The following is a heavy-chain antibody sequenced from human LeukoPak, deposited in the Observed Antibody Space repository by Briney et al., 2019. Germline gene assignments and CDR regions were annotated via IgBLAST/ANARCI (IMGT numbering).Heavy chain of an antibody. Sequence: GGSLRLSCAASGFTFSSYAMSWVRQAPGKGLEWVSAISGSGGSTYYADSVKGRFTISRDNSKNTRYLQMNSLRAEDTAVYYCAKVGSGWPDIDYWGQGTLVTVSS. J-gene: IGHJ4*02. CDR2: ISGSGGST. CDR3: AKVGSGWPDIDY. CDR1: GFTFSSYA. D-gene: IGHD6-19*01. V-gene: IGHV3-23*01.